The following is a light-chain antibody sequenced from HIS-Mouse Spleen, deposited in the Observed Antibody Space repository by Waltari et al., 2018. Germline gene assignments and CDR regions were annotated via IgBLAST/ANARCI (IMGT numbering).Light chain of an antibody. CDR1: QSVLYSPNNKNY. CDR3: QQYYSTPLVPVPTYT. V-gene: IGKV4-1*01. CDR2: WAS. J-gene: IGKJ2*01. Sequence: DIVMTQSPDSLAVSLGERATIHCKSSQSVLYSPNNKNYLAWYQQKPGQPPKLLIYWASTRESGVPDRFSGSGSGTDFTLTISSLQAEDVAVYYCQQYYSTPLVPVPTYTFGQGTKLEIK.